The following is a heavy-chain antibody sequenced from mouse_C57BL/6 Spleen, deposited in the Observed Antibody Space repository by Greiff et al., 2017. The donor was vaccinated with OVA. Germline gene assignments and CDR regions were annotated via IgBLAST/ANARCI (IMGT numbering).Heavy chain of an antibody. J-gene: IGHJ4*01. CDR2: ISSGSSTI. Sequence: EVMLVESGGGLVKPGGSLKLSCAASGFTFSDYGMHWVRQAPEQGLEWVAYISSGSSTIYYADKVKGLFTISRDNAKNTLFLQMTSLRSEDTAMYYCARGLLPYAMDYWGQGTSVTVSS. V-gene: IGHV5-17*01. CDR1: GFTFSDYG. D-gene: IGHD1-1*01. CDR3: ARGLLPYAMDY.